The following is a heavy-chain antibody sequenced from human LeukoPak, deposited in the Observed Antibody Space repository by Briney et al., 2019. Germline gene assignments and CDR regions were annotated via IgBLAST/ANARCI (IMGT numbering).Heavy chain of an antibody. V-gene: IGHV1-18*01. CDR3: ARDEEGIAVAGPTLDY. Sequence: ASVKVSCKASGYTFTSYGISWVRQAPGQGLEWMGWISAYNGNTNYAQKLQGRVTMTTDTSTSTAYMELRSLRSDDTAVYYCARDEEGIAVAGPTLDYWGQGTLVTVSS. D-gene: IGHD6-19*01. J-gene: IGHJ4*02. CDR2: ISAYNGNT. CDR1: GYTFTSYG.